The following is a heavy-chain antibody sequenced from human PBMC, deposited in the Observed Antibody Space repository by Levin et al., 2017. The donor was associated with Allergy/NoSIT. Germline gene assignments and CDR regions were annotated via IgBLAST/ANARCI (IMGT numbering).Heavy chain of an antibody. CDR3: AKPSRGFCSGGTCYVASFDY. D-gene: IGHD2-15*01. Sequence: GESLKISCAASGFTFSTYGMHWVRQAPGKGLEWVAVISYDGSNKYYTDSVKGRFTISRDNSKNTLYLQMNSLRAEDTAVYYCAKPSRGFCSGGTCYVASFDYWGQGTLVTVSS. J-gene: IGHJ4*02. CDR1: GFTFSTYG. CDR2: ISYDGSNK. V-gene: IGHV3-30*18.